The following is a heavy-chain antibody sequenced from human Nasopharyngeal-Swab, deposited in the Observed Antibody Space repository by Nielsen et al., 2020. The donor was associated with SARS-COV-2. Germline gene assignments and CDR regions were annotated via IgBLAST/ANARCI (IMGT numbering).Heavy chain of an antibody. Sequence: GGSLRLSCAASGFIFSNAWMSWVRQAPGKGLEWVGRIKSKTDGGTTDYAAPVNGRFTISRDDSKNTLYLQMNSLKTEDTAVYYCTTIVGANGGDDYWGQGTLVTVSS. CDR2: IKSKTDGGTT. D-gene: IGHD1-26*01. CDR1: GFIFSNAW. CDR3: TTIVGANGGDDY. J-gene: IGHJ4*02. V-gene: IGHV3-15*01.